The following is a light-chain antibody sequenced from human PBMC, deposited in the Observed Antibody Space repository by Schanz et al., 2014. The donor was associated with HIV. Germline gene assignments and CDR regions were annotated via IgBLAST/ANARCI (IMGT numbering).Light chain of an antibody. V-gene: IGKV1-33*01. CDR1: QDISYY. Sequence: DIQMTQSPSSLSASVGDRVTITCQASQDISYYLNWYQQKPGKAPNLLIYDASNLETGVPSRFSGSGSGTDFSLTISSLQPEDFATYYCQQANTFPLTFGPGTKVDIK. CDR3: QQANTFPLT. J-gene: IGKJ3*01. CDR2: DAS.